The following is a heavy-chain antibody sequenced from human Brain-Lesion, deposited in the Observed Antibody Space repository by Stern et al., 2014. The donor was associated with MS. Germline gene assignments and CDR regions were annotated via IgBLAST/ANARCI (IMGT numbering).Heavy chain of an antibody. V-gene: IGHV4-61*02. CDR1: GGSISSGGYY. CDR3: ARGRVVPGFQYYATDV. J-gene: IGHJ6*02. Sequence: VQLVESGPGLVKPSQTLSLSCTVSGGSISSGGYYWSWIRQPAGKGLEWIGRIFNSGSTSYKPSLKSPGTLSIDTSQNPFSPRLNSRTAADTAVYYCARGRVVPGFQYYATDVWGQGTTVIVSS. D-gene: IGHD2-2*01. CDR2: IFNSGST.